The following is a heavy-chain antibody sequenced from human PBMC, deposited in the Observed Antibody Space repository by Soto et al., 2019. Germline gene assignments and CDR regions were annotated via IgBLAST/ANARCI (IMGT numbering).Heavy chain of an antibody. CDR3: ARVGRPIPSKLGMIYYYYGMDV. V-gene: IGHV4-30-2*01. CDR1: GGSISSGGYS. D-gene: IGHD7-27*01. CDR2: IYHSGST. Sequence: PSETLSLTCAVSGGSISSGGYSWSWIRQPPGKGLEWIGYIYHSGSTYYNPSLKSRVTISVDTSKNQFSLKLSSVTAADTAVYYCARVGRPIPSKLGMIYYYYGMDVWGQGTSVTVSS. J-gene: IGHJ6*02.